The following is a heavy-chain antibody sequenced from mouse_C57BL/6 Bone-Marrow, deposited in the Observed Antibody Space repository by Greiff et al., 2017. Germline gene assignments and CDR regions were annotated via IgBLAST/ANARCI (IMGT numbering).Heavy chain of an antibody. D-gene: IGHD1-1*02. J-gene: IGHJ4*01. CDR2: IYPGDGDT. CDR1: GYAFSSSW. V-gene: IGHV1-82*01. Sequence: VQLQQSGPELVKPGASVKISCKASGYAFSSSWMNWVKQRPGKGLEWIGRIYPGDGDTNYNGKFKGKATLTADKSSSTAYMQLSSLTSEDSAVYYCARWCFYAMDYWGQGTSVTVSS. CDR3: ARWCFYAMDY.